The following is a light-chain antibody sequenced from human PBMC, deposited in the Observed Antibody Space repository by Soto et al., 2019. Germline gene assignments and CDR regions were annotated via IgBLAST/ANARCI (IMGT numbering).Light chain of an antibody. CDR3: QQSHSTPRT. CDR1: QSIAGY. J-gene: IGKJ1*01. Sequence: DIQMTQSPSSLSASVGDRVTITCRASQSIAGYLNWYQQKPGEAPKLLIYATSTLQSGVPSRFSGSGSVAHYTHTINSLQPEDFATCACQQSHSTPRTFGQGTKVEIK. CDR2: ATS. V-gene: IGKV1-39*01.